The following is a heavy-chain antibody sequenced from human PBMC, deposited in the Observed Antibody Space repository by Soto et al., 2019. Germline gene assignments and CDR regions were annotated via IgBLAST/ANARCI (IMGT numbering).Heavy chain of an antibody. CDR2: ISGRGGST. CDR3: AKHRGWYALEPPNDY. V-gene: IGHV3-23*01. J-gene: IGHJ4*02. Sequence: GGTLRLSCAASGFTFSSYAMSWARQAPGKGLEWVSAISGRGGSTYYADSVKGRFTISRDNSKNTLYLQMNSLRAEDTAVYYCAKHRGWYALEPPNDYWGQGTLVTVSS. CDR1: GFTFSSYA. D-gene: IGHD6-19*01.